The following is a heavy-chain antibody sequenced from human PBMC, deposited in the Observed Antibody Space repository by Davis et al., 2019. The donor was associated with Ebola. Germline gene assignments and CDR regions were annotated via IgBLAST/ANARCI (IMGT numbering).Heavy chain of an antibody. D-gene: IGHD3-10*01. J-gene: IGHJ4*02. V-gene: IGHV3-NL1*01. CDR2: IYSGGST. CDR1: GFTFSSYG. CDR3: ARDGESYYYGSGIDY. Sequence: GGSLRLSCAASGFTFSSYGMHWVRQAPGKGLEWVSVIYSGGSTYYADSVKGRFTISRDNSKNTLYLQMNSLGAEDTAVYYCARDGESYYYGSGIDYWGQGTLVTVSS.